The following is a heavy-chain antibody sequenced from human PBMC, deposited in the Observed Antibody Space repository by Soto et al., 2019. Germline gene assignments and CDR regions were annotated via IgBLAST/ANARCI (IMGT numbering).Heavy chain of an antibody. V-gene: IGHV1-3*04. D-gene: IGHD3-10*01. Sequence: QVQLVQSWAEVKMPGSSVRFSCKASGYTFTTNAMHWVRQAAAKRPEWMGWINTDNGHTKYSQEFQDRVTITKDISASTAYVELSSLRSKVTAIYDFARDSINTWWGSGYGGPGSRVTVYS. J-gene: IGHJ4*02. CDR3: ARDSINTWWGSGY. CDR1: GYTFTTNA. CDR2: INTDNGHT.